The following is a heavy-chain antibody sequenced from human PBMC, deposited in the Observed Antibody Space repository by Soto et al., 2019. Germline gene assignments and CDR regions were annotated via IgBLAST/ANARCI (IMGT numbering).Heavy chain of an antibody. CDR2: ISSSSYI. J-gene: IGHJ6*02. D-gene: IGHD2-15*01. V-gene: IGHV3-21*01. CDR1: GFTFSSYS. Sequence: EVQLVESGGGLVKPGGSLRLSCAASGFTFSSYSMNWVRQAPGKGLEWVSSISSSSYIYYADSVKGRFTISRDNAKNSLYLQMNSLRAEDTAVYYCARDHCSGGSCYPYYYYYGMDVWGQGTTVTVSS. CDR3: ARDHCSGGSCYPYYYYYGMDV.